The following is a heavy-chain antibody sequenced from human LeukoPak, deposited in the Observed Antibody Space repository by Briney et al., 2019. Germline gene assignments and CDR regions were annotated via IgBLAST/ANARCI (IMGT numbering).Heavy chain of an antibody. CDR2: ISGSGGST. V-gene: IGHV3-23*01. D-gene: IGHD3-22*01. CDR1: GFTFSSYA. Sequence: GGSLRLSCAASGFTFSSYAMSWVRQAPGKGLEWVSAISGSGGSTYYADSVKGRFTISRDNSKNTLYLQMNSLRAEDTAVCYCAKGNVVVITTDYWGQGTLVTVSS. J-gene: IGHJ4*02. CDR3: AKGNVVVITTDY.